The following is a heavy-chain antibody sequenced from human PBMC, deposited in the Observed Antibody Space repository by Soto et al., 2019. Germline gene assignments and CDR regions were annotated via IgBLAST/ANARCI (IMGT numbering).Heavy chain of an antibody. J-gene: IGHJ5*02. CDR3: TREPPRVQWFDP. Sequence: PSETLSLTCTVSGGAVSSGTYYWSWIRQPPGKGLEWIGHIYFTGSTNYNPSLKSRVTMSLDTSRNKFSLKLSSVTAADTAVYYCTREPPRVQWFDPWGLGTLVTVSS. V-gene: IGHV4-61*01. CDR2: IYFTGST. CDR1: GGAVSSGTYY.